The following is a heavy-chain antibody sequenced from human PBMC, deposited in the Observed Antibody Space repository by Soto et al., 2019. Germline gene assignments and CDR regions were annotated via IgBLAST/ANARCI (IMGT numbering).Heavy chain of an antibody. D-gene: IGHD3-22*01. CDR3: ARDHPGSSSGYYYEICPWFDP. Sequence: HPGGSLRLSCVASEFITRVYYMHWVRQPPGKGLEWVSHVNGDGSRTNYADAVKGRVTVSRDNANNAIYLQMNGLRAEDTAVYYCARDHPGSSSGYYYEICPWFDPWGQGTLVTVSS. J-gene: IGHJ5*02. CDR2: VNGDGSRT. V-gene: IGHV3-74*01. CDR1: EFITRVYY.